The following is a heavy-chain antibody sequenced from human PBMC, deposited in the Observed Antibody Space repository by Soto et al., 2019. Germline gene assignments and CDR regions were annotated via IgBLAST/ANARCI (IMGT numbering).Heavy chain of an antibody. CDR1: VGSILSYD. CDR3: ARLSRWFDP. J-gene: IGHJ5*02. Sequence: PSYPLSLTVSVSVGSILSYDWSWSRQPPGKGLEWIGYIYYSGSNNYNPSLKSRVTISVDTHKNQLSLKLSSVTAADNAVYSCARLSRWFDPWGQGNLVTVSS. CDR2: IYYSGSN. V-gene: IGHV4-59*01.